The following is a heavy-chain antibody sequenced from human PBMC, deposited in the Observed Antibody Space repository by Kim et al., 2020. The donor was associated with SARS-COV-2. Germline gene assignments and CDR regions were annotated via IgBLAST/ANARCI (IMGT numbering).Heavy chain of an antibody. V-gene: IGHV4-39*01. J-gene: IGHJ4*02. D-gene: IGHD1-26*01. Sequence: TNYNPSLRSRVTISVDTSKNQFSLKLSSVTAADTAVYYCARRYSGSYFFDYWGQGALVTVSS. CDR2: T. CDR3: ARRYSGSYFFDY.